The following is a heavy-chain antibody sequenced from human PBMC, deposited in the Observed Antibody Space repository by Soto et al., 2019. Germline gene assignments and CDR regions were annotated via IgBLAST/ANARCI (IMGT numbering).Heavy chain of an antibody. Sequence: QLVQSGAEVKKPGASVKVSCQAYGYTFSDYAISWVRQAPGQGLEWVGWIGVSIGHTNYAQRFKGRVTMTTDRSTTTAYMELRSLTSDDTAVYYCARGSYCSGGTCTNWFDTWGQGTLVTVSS. V-gene: IGHV1-18*01. CDR2: IGVSIGHT. CDR1: GYTFSDYA. CDR3: ARGSYCSGGTCTNWFDT. D-gene: IGHD2-15*01. J-gene: IGHJ5*02.